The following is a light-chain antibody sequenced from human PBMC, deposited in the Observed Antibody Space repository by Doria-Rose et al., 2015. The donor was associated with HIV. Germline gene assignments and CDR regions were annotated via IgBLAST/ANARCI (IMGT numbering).Light chain of an antibody. CDR3: QSYDSRLSVYV. Sequence: QSVVTQPPSVSGAPRQRVAISCTGSSSNIGAGFDVNWYQQFPGTAPKFLIHGNTNRPSRVPDRFSGSKSGTSASLAISGLRAEDEADYYCQSYDSRLSVYVFGTGTKVTVL. CDR2: GNT. CDR1: SSNIGAGFD. V-gene: IGLV1-40*01. J-gene: IGLJ1*01.